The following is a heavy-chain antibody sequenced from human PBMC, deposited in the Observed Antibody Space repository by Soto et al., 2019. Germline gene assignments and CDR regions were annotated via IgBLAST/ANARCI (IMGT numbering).Heavy chain of an antibody. Sequence: QITLKESGPTLVKPTQTLTLPCTFSGFSLSTSRVGVGWIRKPPGTAMEWLAVIYWDANNLYSPSLKSRLTITKYTSKNLVVHTMTNMDPVDTATYYCSHTPILYGWDVGGVEYWGQGTLVTVSS. CDR2: IYWDANN. J-gene: IGHJ4*02. CDR1: GFSLSTSRVG. D-gene: IGHD2-8*02. V-gene: IGHV2-5*02. CDR3: SHTPILYGWDVGGVEY.